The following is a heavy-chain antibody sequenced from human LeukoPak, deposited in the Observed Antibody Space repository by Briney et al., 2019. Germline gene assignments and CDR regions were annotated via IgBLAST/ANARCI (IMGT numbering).Heavy chain of an antibody. CDR2: ISGSGGST. V-gene: IGHV3-23*01. J-gene: IGHJ6*03. CDR3: ARDRYSPNYYYMDV. Sequence: TGGSLRLSCAASGFTFSSCAMNWVRQAPGKGLEWVSAISGSGGSTYYADSVKGRFTISRDNSKNTLYLQKNSLRAEDTAVYYCARDRYSPNYYYMDVWGKGTTVTVSS. D-gene: IGHD2-21*01. CDR1: GFTFSSCA.